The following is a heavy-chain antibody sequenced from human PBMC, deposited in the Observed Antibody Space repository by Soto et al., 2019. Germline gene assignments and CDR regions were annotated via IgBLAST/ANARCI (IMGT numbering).Heavy chain of an antibody. D-gene: IGHD3-10*01. CDR3: ARPGFGPLHGLVDV. CDR1: GGSITNYY. CDR2: INYDGYS. V-gene: IGHV4-59*08. J-gene: IGHJ6*02. Sequence: QVQLQESGPGLVKPSETLSLTCTVSGGSITNYYCSWFRQPPGKGLEWIGYINYDGYSAYNLSLKRRVTLSMDASKTQFSLMLESVTAPDTAVYSCARPGFGPLHGLVDVWGPGTTVIVSS.